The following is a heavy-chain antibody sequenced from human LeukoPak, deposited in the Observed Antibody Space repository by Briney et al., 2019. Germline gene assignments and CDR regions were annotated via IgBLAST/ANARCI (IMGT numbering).Heavy chain of an antibody. CDR2: INYSGTT. J-gene: IGHJ4*02. V-gene: IGHV4-39*01. D-gene: IGHD5-18*01. CDR3: ATLTARGYSYGNRDSDY. CDR1: GGSFSSSPYY. Sequence: SETLSLTCTVSGGSFSSSPYYWGWIRQPPGKGLEWIGSINYSGTTYYNPSLKSRLTISVDTSKNQFSLKLSSVTAADSRVYHCATLTARGYSYGNRDSDYWVQRTLVTVSP.